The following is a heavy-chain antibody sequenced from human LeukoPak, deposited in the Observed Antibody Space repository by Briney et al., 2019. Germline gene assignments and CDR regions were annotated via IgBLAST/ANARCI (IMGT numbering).Heavy chain of an antibody. Sequence: PSETLSLTCAVYGGSFSGYYWNWIRQPPGKGLEWIGEINHSGSTNYNPSLKSRVTISVDTSKNQFSLKLSSVTAADTAVYYCARERRYSYGYYRWFDPWGQGTLVTVSS. D-gene: IGHD5-18*01. CDR1: GGSFSGYY. CDR2: INHSGST. J-gene: IGHJ5*02. V-gene: IGHV4-34*01. CDR3: ARERRYSYGYYRWFDP.